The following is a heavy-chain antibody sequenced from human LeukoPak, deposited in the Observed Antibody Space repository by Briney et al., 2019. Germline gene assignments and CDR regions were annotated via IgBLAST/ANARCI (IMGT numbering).Heavy chain of an antibody. J-gene: IGHJ4*02. V-gene: IGHV5-51*01. CDR3: ARRRYYDSSGYYSYYFDY. Sequence: GESLKISCKGSGYSFTSYWIGWVRQMPGKGLEWMGIIYPGDSDTRYSPSFQGQVTISADKSISTAYLRWSSLKASDTAMYYCARRRYYDSSGYYSYYFDYWGQGTLVTVSS. D-gene: IGHD3-22*01. CDR2: IYPGDSDT. CDR1: GYSFTSYW.